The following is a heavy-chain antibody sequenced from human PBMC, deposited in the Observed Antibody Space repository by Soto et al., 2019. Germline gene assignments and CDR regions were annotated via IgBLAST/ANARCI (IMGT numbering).Heavy chain of an antibody. D-gene: IGHD2-21*02. J-gene: IGHJ6*02. Sequence: QVRLQESGPGLVKPSETLSLTCTVSGGSISRYYWSWIRQPPGKGLEWIGYLYNAGSTIYNPSLKSRVTISVDMSQNQFSLNLNYVTAADTAVYCCARDLWGYCGTDCYPLDVWGQGTTVTVSS. CDR3: ARDLWGYCGTDCYPLDV. CDR1: GGSISRYY. V-gene: IGHV4-59*01. CDR2: LYNAGST.